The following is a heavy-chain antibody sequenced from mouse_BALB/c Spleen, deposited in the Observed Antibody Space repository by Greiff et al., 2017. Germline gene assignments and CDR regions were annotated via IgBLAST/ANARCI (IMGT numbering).Heavy chain of an antibody. CDR2: ISYSGST. V-gene: IGHV3-2*02. Sequence: EVKVEESGPGLVKPSQSLSLTCTVTGYSITSDYAWNWIRQFPGNKLEWMGYISYSGSTSYNPSLKSRISITRDTSKNQFFLQLNSVTTEDTATYYCARGGNYGDAMDYWGQGTSVTVSS. CDR3: ARGGNYGDAMDY. CDR1: GYSITSDYA. D-gene: IGHD2-1*01. J-gene: IGHJ4*01.